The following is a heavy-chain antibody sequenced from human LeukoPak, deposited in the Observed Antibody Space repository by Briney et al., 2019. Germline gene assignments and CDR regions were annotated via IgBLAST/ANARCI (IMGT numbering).Heavy chain of an antibody. CDR2: LSDTGDSR. CDR1: GFTLSKHP. J-gene: IGHJ4*02. Sequence: GGSLRLSCAASGFTLSKHPMYWVRQAPGKGLGWVSSLSDTGDSRHYADSVKGRFTISRDSARSALYLQMNSLRAEDTAVYYCAKGDCASGSCYFDDWGQGSQVTVSS. D-gene: IGHD2-8*01. V-gene: IGHV3-23*01. CDR3: AKGDCASGSCYFDD.